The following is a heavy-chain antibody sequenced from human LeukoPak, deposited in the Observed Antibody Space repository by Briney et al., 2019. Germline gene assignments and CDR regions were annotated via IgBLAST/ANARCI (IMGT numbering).Heavy chain of an antibody. CDR1: GFTFSSYG. J-gene: IGHJ2*01. CDR2: ISGSGGST. CDR3: AKLYTVVRPGPGHWYFDL. D-gene: IGHD4-23*01. Sequence: GGSLRLSCAASGFTFSSYGMSWVRQAPGKGLEWVSAISGSGGSTYYADSVKGRFTISRDNSKNTLYLQMNSLRAEDTAVYYCAKLYTVVRPGPGHWYFDLWGRGTLVTVSS. V-gene: IGHV3-23*01.